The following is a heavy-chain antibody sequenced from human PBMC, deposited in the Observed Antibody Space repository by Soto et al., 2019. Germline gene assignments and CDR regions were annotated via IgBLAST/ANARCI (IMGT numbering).Heavy chain of an antibody. Sequence: SETLSLTCTVSGASITQYYWNWIRQSPGKGLEWIVSVSSTGSTVFNPSLTSRVTVSLDTSKNQFSLTLNSVTAADTAVYYCARGLITGSQYSGGWYYFDSWGQGTQVTVSS. D-gene: IGHD1-26*01. CDR3: ARGLITGSQYSGGWYYFDS. V-gene: IGHV4-4*08. CDR1: GASITQYY. J-gene: IGHJ4*02. CDR2: VSSTGST.